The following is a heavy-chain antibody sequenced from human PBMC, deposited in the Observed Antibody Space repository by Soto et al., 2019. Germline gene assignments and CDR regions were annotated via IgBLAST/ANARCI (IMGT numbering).Heavy chain of an antibody. CDR2: TPGSGGSA. Sequence: AGGSLSLSCAASGFTFGTYAMNWVRQAPGKGLEWVSSTPGSGGSAYYADSVRGRFTISRDNSKNTVYLQLDSLRPEDSAIYYCAKGGSSGWFYFDLWGQGTQVTAPQ. J-gene: IGHJ4*02. CDR3: AKGGSSGWFYFDL. V-gene: IGHV3-23*01. D-gene: IGHD6-19*01. CDR1: GFTFGTYA.